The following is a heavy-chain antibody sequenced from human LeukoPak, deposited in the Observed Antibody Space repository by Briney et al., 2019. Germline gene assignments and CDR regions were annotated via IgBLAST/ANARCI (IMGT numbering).Heavy chain of an antibody. Sequence: PGGSLRLSCAASGFTFSSYAMSWVRQAPGKGLEWVSAISGSGGSTYYADSVKGRFTISRDNSKNTLYLQMNSLRAEDTAIYYCAKLAAAGTDYHGMDVWGQGTTVTVSS. CDR2: ISGSGGST. V-gene: IGHV3-23*01. J-gene: IGHJ6*02. CDR1: GFTFSSYA. D-gene: IGHD6-13*01. CDR3: AKLAAAGTDYHGMDV.